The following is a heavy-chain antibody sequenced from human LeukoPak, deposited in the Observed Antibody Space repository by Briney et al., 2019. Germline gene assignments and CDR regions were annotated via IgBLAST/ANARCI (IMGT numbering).Heavy chain of an antibody. D-gene: IGHD2-8*01. V-gene: IGHV4-59*08. CDR3: ARHRVVMRKRIEYYFDY. CDR1: GGSFSGYY. Sequence: SETLSLTCAVYGGSFSGYYWSWIRQPPGKGLEWIGYIYYSGSTNYNPSLKSRVTISVDTSKNQFSLKLSSVTAADTAVYYCARHRVVMRKRIEYYFDYWGQGTLVTVSS. CDR2: IYYSGST. J-gene: IGHJ4*02.